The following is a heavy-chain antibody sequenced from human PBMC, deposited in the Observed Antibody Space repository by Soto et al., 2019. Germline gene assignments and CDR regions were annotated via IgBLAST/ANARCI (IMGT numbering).Heavy chain of an antibody. CDR1: GFTFRTYW. V-gene: IGHV3-7*01. CDR2: IKVDGSEK. Sequence: EVQLVESGGGLVQPGGSLRLSCVDSGFTFRTYWMSWVRQAPGKGLEWVANIKVDGSEKYYVDSVKGRFTISRDNAKNSLFLQMNSLRAEDTAVYFCASQFDFWSGHFGVDVWGQGTTVTVSS. D-gene: IGHD3-3*01. CDR3: ASQFDFWSGHFGVDV. J-gene: IGHJ6*02.